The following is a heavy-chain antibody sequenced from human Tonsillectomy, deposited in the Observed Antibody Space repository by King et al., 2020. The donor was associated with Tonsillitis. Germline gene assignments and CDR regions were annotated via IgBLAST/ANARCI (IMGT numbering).Heavy chain of an antibody. CDR2: IFYIGYT. CDR1: GGSINNHY. J-gene: IGHJ5*02. CDR3: ARDQEYSSGSNWFDP. Sequence: VQLQESGPGLVKPSETLSLTCTVSGGSINNHYWSWIRQPPGKGLEWIGCIFYIGYTNYNPSLKSRVTISVDMSKNQFSLSLRSVTAADTAVYYCARDQEYSSGSNWFDPWGQGTLVTVSS. V-gene: IGHV4-59*11. D-gene: IGHD6-25*01.